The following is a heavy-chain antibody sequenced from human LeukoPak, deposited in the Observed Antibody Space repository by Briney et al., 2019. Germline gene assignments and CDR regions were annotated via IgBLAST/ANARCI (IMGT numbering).Heavy chain of an antibody. CDR2: ISNGADST. D-gene: IGHD3-10*01. J-gene: IGHJ4*02. Sequence: GGSLRLSCAASGFTFSNYAMGWVRQAPGKGLEWVSTISNGADSTYYADSVKGRFTISRDNSKNTLYLQMNSLRAEDTAVYYCAKIVRGVIIILRPYYFDYWGQGTLVTVSS. CDR1: GFTFSNYA. CDR3: AKIVRGVIIILRPYYFDY. V-gene: IGHV3-23*01.